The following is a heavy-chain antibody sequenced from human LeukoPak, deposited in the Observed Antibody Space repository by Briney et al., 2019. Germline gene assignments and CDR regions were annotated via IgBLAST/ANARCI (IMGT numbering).Heavy chain of an antibody. CDR3: ASRGVTTFSSDFDY. CDR1: GYTFTGYY. CDR2: INPNSGGT. D-gene: IGHD4-17*01. Sequence: GASVKVSCKASGYTFTGYYMHWVRQAPGQGLEWMGWINPNSGGTNYAQKFQGRVTMTRDTSISTAYMKLSRLRSDDTAVYYCASRGVTTFSSDFDYWGQGTLVTVSS. J-gene: IGHJ4*02. V-gene: IGHV1-2*02.